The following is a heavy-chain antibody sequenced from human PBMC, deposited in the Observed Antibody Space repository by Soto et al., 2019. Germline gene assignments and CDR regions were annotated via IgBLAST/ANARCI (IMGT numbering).Heavy chain of an antibody. D-gene: IGHD3-22*01. Sequence: QLQLQESGPGLVKPSETLSLTCTVSGGSITSSSYYWGWIRQPPGKGLEWIGSIYYTGSTYYNPSLKSRVTISVDTSKKQFSLKLSFVTAADTAVYYCMLGSGWKDFDYWGQGTLVTVSS. J-gene: IGHJ4*02. CDR2: IYYTGST. CDR1: GGSITSSSYY. V-gene: IGHV4-39*01. CDR3: MLGSGWKDFDY.